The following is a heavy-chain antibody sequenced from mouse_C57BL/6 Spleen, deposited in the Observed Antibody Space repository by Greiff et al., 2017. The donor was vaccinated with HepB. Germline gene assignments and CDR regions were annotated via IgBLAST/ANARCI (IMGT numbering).Heavy chain of an antibody. CDR1: GFNIKNTY. Sequence: EVHLVDSVAELVRPGASVKLSCTASGFNIKNTYMHWVKQRPEQGLEWIGRIDPANGNTKYAPKFQGKATITADTSSNTAYLQLSSLTSEDTAIYYCARNYGSPYWYFDVWGTGTTVTVSS. V-gene: IGHV14-3*01. CDR2: IDPANGNT. J-gene: IGHJ1*03. D-gene: IGHD1-1*01. CDR3: ARNYGSPYWYFDV.